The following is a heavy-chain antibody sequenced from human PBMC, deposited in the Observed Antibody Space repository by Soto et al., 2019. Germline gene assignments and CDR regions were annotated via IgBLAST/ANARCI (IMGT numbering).Heavy chain of an antibody. CDR1: GSNFSYYG. D-gene: IGHD3-16*01. V-gene: IGHV3-33*01. CDR3: ARDGGSHGPSYFDS. CDR2: IWYDGSIK. J-gene: IGHJ4*02. Sequence: VHLVESGGGVVQPGRSLRLSCAASGSNFSYYGMNWVRQAPGKGPEWVAVIWYDGSIKYYAESVKGRFSISRDNSKNTLYLNMNSLRTEDTAVYYCARDGGSHGPSYFDSWGQGSQVIVSS.